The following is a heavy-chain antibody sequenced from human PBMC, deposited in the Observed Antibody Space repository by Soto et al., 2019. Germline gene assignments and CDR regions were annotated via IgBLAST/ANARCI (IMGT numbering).Heavy chain of an antibody. Sequence: QITLKESGPTLVKPTQTLTLTCTFSGFSLSTSGVGVGWIRQPPGKALEWLALIYWDDDKRYSPSLNSRLTITQDTSTNQVVPTTTNKHPVDTATYYCSHVYGGYDDFDYWGQGTLVTVSS. CDR1: GFSLSTSGVG. V-gene: IGHV2-5*02. J-gene: IGHJ4*02. CDR2: IYWDDDK. D-gene: IGHD5-12*01. CDR3: SHVYGGYDDFDY.